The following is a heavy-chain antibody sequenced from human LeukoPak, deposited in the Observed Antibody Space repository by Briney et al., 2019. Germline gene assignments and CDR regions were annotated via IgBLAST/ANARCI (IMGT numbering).Heavy chain of an antibody. CDR1: GGSSSGYY. D-gene: IGHD3-10*01. J-gene: IGHJ6*04. CDR3: ARGSVLLWFGELSHGMDV. V-gene: IGHV4-34*01. CDR2: INHSGST. Sequence: SETLSLTCAVYGGSSSGYYWSWIRQPPGKGLEWIGEINHSGSTNYNPSLKSRVTISVDTSKNQFSLKLSSVTAADTAVYYCARGSVLLWFGELSHGMDVWGKGTTVTASS.